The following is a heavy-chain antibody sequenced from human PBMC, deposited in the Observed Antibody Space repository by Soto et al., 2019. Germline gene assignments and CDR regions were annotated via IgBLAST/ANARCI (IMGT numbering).Heavy chain of an antibody. Sequence: SETLSITCTVSGGSISSGDYYWSWIRQPPGKGLEWIGYIYYSGSTYYNPSLKSRVTISVDTSKNQFSLKLSSVTAADTAVYYCARAYCSSTSCYAPYYFDYWGQGTLVTVSS. J-gene: IGHJ4*02. D-gene: IGHD2-2*01. V-gene: IGHV4-30-4*01. CDR3: ARAYCSSTSCYAPYYFDY. CDR1: GGSISSGDYY. CDR2: IYYSGST.